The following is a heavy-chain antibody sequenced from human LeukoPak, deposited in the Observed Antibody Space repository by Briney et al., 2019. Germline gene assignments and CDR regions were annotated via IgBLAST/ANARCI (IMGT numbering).Heavy chain of an antibody. Sequence: SQTLSLTCTVSGGSLSSGGYYWSWIRQHPGKGLEWLGYIYYSGSTYYNPSLKSRVTISVDTSKNQFSLKLSSVTAADTAVYYCAREGAGGINWFDPWGQGTLATVSS. D-gene: IGHD3-16*01. CDR1: GGSLSSGGYY. CDR3: AREGAGGINWFDP. CDR2: IYYSGST. J-gene: IGHJ5*02. V-gene: IGHV4-31*03.